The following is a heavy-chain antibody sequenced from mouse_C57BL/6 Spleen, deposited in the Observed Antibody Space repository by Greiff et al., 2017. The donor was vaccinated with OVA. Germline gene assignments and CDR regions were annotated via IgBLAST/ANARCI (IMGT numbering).Heavy chain of an antibody. CDR3: ARDQGYYGSGYFDY. CDR2: INYDGSST. Sequence: EVMLVESEGGLVQPGSSMKLSCTASGFTFSDYYMAWVRQVPEKGLEWVANINYDGSSTYYLDSLKSRFIISRDNAKNILYLQMSSLKSEDTATYYCARDQGYYGSGYFDYWGQGTTLTVSS. J-gene: IGHJ2*01. D-gene: IGHD1-1*01. V-gene: IGHV5-16*01. CDR1: GFTFSDYY.